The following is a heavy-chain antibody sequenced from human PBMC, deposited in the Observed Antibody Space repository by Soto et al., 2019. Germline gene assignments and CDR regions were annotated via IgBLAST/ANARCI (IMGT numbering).Heavy chain of an antibody. Sequence: GGSLRLSCAASGFTFDDYAMHWVRQAPGKGLEWVSGISWNSGSIGYADSVKGRFTISRDNAKNSLYLQMNSLRAEDTALYYCAKDTLDHDILTGYNWFDPWGQGTLVTVSS. CDR3: AKDTLDHDILTGYNWFDP. CDR1: GFTFDDYA. CDR2: ISWNSGSI. D-gene: IGHD3-9*01. V-gene: IGHV3-9*01. J-gene: IGHJ5*02.